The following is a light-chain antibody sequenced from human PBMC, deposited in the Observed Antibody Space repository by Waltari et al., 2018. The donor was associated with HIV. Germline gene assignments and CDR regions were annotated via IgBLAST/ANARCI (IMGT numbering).Light chain of an antibody. CDR1: NSNIGNNY. V-gene: IGLV1-51*01. Sequence: QSVLTQPPSVSAAPGQRVTISCSGTNSNIGNNYVSWYPQFPGTAPKLLIYDNYKRPSGIPDRFSGSKSGTSATLGISGLQTGDEADYYCGTWDSSLNLYVFASGTKVTVL. J-gene: IGLJ1*01. CDR2: DNY. CDR3: GTWDSSLNLYV.